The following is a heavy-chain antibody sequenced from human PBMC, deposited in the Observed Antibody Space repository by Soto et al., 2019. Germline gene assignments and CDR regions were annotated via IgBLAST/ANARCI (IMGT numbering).Heavy chain of an antibody. V-gene: IGHV4-30-4*01. D-gene: IGHD3-22*01. CDR2: IYYSGST. Sequence: SETLSLTCTVSGGSISSGDYYWSWIRQPPGKGLEWIGYIYYSGSTYYNPSLKSRVTISVDTSKNQFSLKLSSVTAADTAVYYCARGNKGYYDSSGYYPFDYWRQGTLVTVSS. CDR3: ARGNKGYYDSSGYYPFDY. CDR1: GGSISSGDYY. J-gene: IGHJ4*02.